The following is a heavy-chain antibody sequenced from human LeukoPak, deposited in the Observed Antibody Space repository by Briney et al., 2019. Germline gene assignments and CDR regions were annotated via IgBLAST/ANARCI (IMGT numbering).Heavy chain of an antibody. CDR2: INHSGST. V-gene: IGHV4-34*01. CDR1: GGSFSGYY. J-gene: IGHJ4*02. CDR3: ARRYHLESIAARPPFDY. D-gene: IGHD6-6*01. Sequence: SETLSLTCAVYGGSFSGYYWSWIRQPPGKGLEWIGEINHSGSTNYNPSLKSRVTISVDTSKNQFSLKLSSVTAADTAVYYCARRYHLESIAARPPFDYWGQGTLVIVSS.